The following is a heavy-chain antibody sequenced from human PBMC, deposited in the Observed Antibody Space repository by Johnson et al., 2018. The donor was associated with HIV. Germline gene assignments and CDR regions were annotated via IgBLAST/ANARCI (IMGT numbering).Heavy chain of an antibody. Sequence: VQLVESGGGLVQPGRSLRLSCAASGFTFDDYAMHWVRQAPGKGLEWVSGISWNSGSIGYADSVKGRFTISRDNAKNSLYLQMNSLRAEDTAVYYCAKDIYLYQGGGFDLWGQGTMVTVSS. V-gene: IGHV3-9*01. CDR2: ISWNSGSI. CDR3: AKDIYLYQGGGFDL. D-gene: IGHD2-15*01. CDR1: GFTFDDYA. J-gene: IGHJ3*01.